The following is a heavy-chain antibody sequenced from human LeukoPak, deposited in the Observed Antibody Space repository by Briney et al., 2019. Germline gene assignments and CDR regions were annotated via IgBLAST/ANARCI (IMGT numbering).Heavy chain of an antibody. V-gene: IGHV4-59*01. CDR1: GGSISSYY. CDR2: IYYRGST. CDR3: ARGDYRGSYYYYGMDV. D-gene: IGHD4-11*01. J-gene: IGHJ6*02. Sequence: SETLSLTCTVSGGSISSYYWSWIRQPPGKGLEWTGYIYYRGSTTFNPSLKSRVTISVDASKKQFSLKLSSVTAADTAVYYCARGDYRGSYYYYGMDVWGQGTTVTVSS.